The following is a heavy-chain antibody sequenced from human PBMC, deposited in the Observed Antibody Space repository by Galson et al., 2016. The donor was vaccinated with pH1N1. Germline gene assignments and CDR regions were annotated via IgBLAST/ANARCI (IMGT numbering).Heavy chain of an antibody. CDR2: VNPGGSTI. J-gene: IGHJ3*02. CDR3: ARQYDFGDYRGNAFDI. CDR1: GYSFISQW. V-gene: IGHV5-51*03. Sequence: SGAEVKKPGESLKISCKASGYSFISQWIAWVRQVPGKGLEWVGVVNPGGSTIRYSLSFQGQVTISSDKSISTAYLQWISLRASDTATYYCARQYDFGDYRGNAFDIWGQGTVVLVSS. D-gene: IGHD4-17*01.